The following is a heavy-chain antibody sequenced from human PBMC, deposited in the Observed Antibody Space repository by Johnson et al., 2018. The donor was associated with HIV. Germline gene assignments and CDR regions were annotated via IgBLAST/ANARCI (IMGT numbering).Heavy chain of an antibody. J-gene: IGHJ3*02. V-gene: IGHV3-11*04. CDR1: GFIFSDYY. CDR3: ARDGDTVTTQGAFDI. Sequence: QVQLVESGGGVVRPGGSLRLSCAASGFIFSDYYMTWIRQAPGKGLESISYISSSGSTIYYADSVKGRFTISRDNAKNSLYLQMNSLRAEDTAVYYCARDGDTVTTQGAFDIWGQGTMVTVSS. D-gene: IGHD4-17*01. CDR2: ISSSGSTI.